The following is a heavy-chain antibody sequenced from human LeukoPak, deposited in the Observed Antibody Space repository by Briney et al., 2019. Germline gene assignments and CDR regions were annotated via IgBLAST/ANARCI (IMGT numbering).Heavy chain of an antibody. CDR1: GGSISYYY. J-gene: IGHJ4*02. Sequence: DPSETLSLTCTVSGGSISYYYWSWIRQPPGKGLEWIGYIYHSGSTNHKPSLKSRVTISVDTSKNQFSLKLSSVTAADTAVYYCAREAGSGYDYWGQGTLVTVSS. D-gene: IGHD5-12*01. CDR2: IYHSGST. CDR3: AREAGSGYDY. V-gene: IGHV4-59*12.